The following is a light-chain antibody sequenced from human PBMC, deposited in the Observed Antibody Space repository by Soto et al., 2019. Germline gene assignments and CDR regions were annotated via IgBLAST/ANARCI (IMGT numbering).Light chain of an antibody. V-gene: IGKV3-20*01. CDR2: GAS. J-gene: IGKJ5*01. Sequence: EIVLTQSPGTLSLSPGERATLSCRASQSFCSSHLAWYQQQPRPAPRLLIYGASTRVIGTPHRFSGRGSGTEFALTSGRLESEDYVVYYCQQYGSSSITFGLGRRRETK. CDR3: QQYGSSSIT. CDR1: QSFCSSH.